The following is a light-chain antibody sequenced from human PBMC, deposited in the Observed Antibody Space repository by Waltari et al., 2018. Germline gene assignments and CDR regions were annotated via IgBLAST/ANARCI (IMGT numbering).Light chain of an antibody. Sequence: QSALTQPASVSGSPGQSITISCTGTNSDVGGYDYVSWYQQHPGKAPKLIIYDVSNRPSGCSNRFSGSKSGYTASLTISGLQAEDEAEYYCNSFTTSSTIFGGGTKLTVL. CDR3: NSFTTSSTI. CDR1: NSDVGGYDY. CDR2: DVS. V-gene: IGLV2-14*01. J-gene: IGLJ2*01.